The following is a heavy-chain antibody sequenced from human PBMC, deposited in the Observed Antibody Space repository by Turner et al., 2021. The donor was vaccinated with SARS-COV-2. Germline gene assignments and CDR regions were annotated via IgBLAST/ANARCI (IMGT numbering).Heavy chain of an antibody. Sequence: QVQLVESGGGVVQPGRSLRLSCAASGITFSSHGMHWVRQAPGKGLEWEAVIWNDGSQKYYADSVKGRFTISRDNSKNMVYLQMNSLRAEDTAVYYCARLDDSGHWGAFDIWGQGTMVTVSS. CDR2: IWNDGSQK. J-gene: IGHJ3*02. D-gene: IGHD3-22*01. V-gene: IGHV3-33*01. CDR1: GITFSSHG. CDR3: ARLDDSGHWGAFDI.